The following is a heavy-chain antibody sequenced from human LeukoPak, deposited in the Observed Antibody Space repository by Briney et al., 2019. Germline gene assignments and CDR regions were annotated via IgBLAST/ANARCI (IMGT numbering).Heavy chain of an antibody. Sequence: ASVKVSCKASGYTFTSYDINWLRQATGQGLEWMGWMNPNSGNTGYAQKFQGRVTMTRNTSISTAYMELSSLRSEDTAVYYCARGQTPNYLYSGYDLVVDYWGQGTLVTVSS. CDR3: ARGQTPNYLYSGYDLVVDY. CDR2: MNPNSGNT. CDR1: GYTFTSYD. J-gene: IGHJ4*02. D-gene: IGHD5-12*01. V-gene: IGHV1-8*01.